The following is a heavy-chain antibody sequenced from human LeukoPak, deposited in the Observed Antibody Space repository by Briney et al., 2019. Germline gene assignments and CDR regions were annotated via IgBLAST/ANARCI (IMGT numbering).Heavy chain of an antibody. CDR3: AISTVVKYYFDY. CDR2: IYYSGST. J-gene: IGHJ4*02. V-gene: IGHV4-59*01. CDR1: GGSTSSYY. Sequence: SETLSLTCTVSGGSTSSYYWSWIRQPPGKGLEWIGYIYYSGSTNYNPSLKSRVTISVDTSKNQFSLKLSSVTAADTAVYYCAISTVVKYYFDYWGQGTLVTVSS. D-gene: IGHD4-23*01.